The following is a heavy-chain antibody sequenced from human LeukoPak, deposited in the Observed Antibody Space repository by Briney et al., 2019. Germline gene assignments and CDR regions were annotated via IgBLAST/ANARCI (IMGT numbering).Heavy chain of an antibody. CDR1: GGSISSYY. V-gene: IGHV4-4*09. Sequence: SETLSLTCAVSGGSISSYYWSWIRQPPEKGLEWIGYIYTSGSTNYNPSLKSRVTISVDTSKNQFSLKLSSVTAADTAVYYCAKLNGATDAFDIWGQGTMVTVSS. CDR2: IYTSGST. D-gene: IGHD1-26*01. J-gene: IGHJ3*02. CDR3: AKLNGATDAFDI.